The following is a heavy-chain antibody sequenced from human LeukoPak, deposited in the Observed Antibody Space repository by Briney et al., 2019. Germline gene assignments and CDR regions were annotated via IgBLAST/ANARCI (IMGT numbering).Heavy chain of an antibody. CDR1: GGSIRSGGYS. CDR3: ARRGYSYGYWFDP. V-gene: IGHV4-31*03. J-gene: IGHJ5*02. Sequence: SETLSLTCTVSGGSIRSGGYSWSWIRQHPGKGLEWIGYIYYSGSTYYNPSLKSRVTLSVDTTKNQFSLKLSSVTAADTAVYYCARRGYSYGYWFDPWGQGTLVTVSS. CDR2: IYYSGST. D-gene: IGHD5-18*01.